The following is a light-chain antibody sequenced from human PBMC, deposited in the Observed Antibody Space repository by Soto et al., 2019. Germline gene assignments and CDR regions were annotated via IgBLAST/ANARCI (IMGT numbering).Light chain of an antibody. CDR3: QQYNSYSPWT. CDR1: HYISNY. V-gene: IGKV1-5*01. Sequence: DIQMTQSPSTLSASIGDRVIITCRASHYISNYLAWYQQQLGKAPNLLIYDASTLGSGVSSRFSGSGSGTEFTLTISNLQPDDFATYYCQQYNSYSPWTFGQGTEVEVK. CDR2: DAS. J-gene: IGKJ1*01.